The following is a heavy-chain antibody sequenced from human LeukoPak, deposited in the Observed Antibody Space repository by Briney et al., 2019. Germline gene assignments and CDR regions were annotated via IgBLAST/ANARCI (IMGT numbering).Heavy chain of an antibody. D-gene: IGHD6-13*01. V-gene: IGHV3-30*18. CDR2: ISYDGSNK. Sequence: GGSLRLSCAASGFTFSSYWMTWVRQAPGKGLEWVAVISYDGSNKYYADSVKGRFTISRDNSKNTLYLQMNSLRAEDTAVYYCAKTYSSSWYGYFQHWGQGTLVTVSS. CDR3: AKTYSSSWYGYFQH. J-gene: IGHJ1*01. CDR1: GFTFSSYW.